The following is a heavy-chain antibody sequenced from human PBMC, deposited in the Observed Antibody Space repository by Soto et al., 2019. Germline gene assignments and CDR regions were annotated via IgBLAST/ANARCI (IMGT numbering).Heavy chain of an antibody. V-gene: IGHV1-8*01. CDR2: MNPNSGDT. J-gene: IGHJ4*02. D-gene: IGHD3-10*01. Sequence: QVQLVQSGAEVKKPEASVKVSCKASGYTFTSYEINWVRQATGQGLEWMGWMNPNSGDTGYAQKFQGRVTMTRNTSISTAYMELSSLRSEDTAVYYCARAELLWFGELLRWGQGTLVTVSS. CDR1: GYTFTSYE. CDR3: ARAELLWFGELLR.